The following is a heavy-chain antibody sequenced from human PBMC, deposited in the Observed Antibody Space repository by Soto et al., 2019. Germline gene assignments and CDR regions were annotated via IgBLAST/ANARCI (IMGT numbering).Heavy chain of an antibody. CDR2: IYHSGST. J-gene: IGHJ6*02. Sequence: PXETLSLTCAVSGGSISSGGYSWSWIRQPPGKGLEWIGYIYHSGSTYYNPSLKSRVTISVDRSKNQFSLKLSSVTAADTAVYYCARSPRPPYYDFWSGYVARYYYYGMDVRGQGTTVTVSS. V-gene: IGHV4-30-2*01. D-gene: IGHD3-3*01. CDR1: GGSISSGGYS. CDR3: ARSPRPPYYDFWSGYVARYYYYGMDV.